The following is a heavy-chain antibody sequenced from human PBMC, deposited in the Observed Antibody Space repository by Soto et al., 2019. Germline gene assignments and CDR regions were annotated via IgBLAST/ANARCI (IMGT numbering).Heavy chain of an antibody. D-gene: IGHD1-1*01. Sequence: QVQLVQSGAEAKKPGSSVKVSCKASGGTFSMSSITWVRQAPGQGLEWMGGISPIYDTPNYSKKFQGRVTITAYESTTTGSMNLSSLRSEDTAVYFCAGDLRLLGYNSVTYAFDIWGQGTMVIVSS. J-gene: IGHJ3*02. CDR2: ISPIYDTP. CDR1: GGTFSMSS. CDR3: AGDLRLLGYNSVTYAFDI. V-gene: IGHV1-69*12.